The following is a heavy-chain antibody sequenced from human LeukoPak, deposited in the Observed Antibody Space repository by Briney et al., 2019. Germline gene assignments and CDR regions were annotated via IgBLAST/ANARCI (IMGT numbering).Heavy chain of an antibody. V-gene: IGHV1-2*01. CDR1: GYTFTAYY. Sequence: ASVKVSCKASGYTFTAYYIHSVRQAPGQGLEWMAVINPNSGDTYSAPQFKGRVTIHRDTSISTAPMELSLPTSDAAVDYYCATGVATGFTYWGQGTLVTVSS. D-gene: IGHD5-12*01. J-gene: IGHJ4*02. CDR2: INPNSGDT. CDR3: ATGVATGFTY.